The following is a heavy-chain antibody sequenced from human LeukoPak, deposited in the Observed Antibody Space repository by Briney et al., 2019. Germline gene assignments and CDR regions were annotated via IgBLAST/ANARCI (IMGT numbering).Heavy chain of an antibody. CDR3: ASSPRVAGLGYY. D-gene: IGHD6-19*01. CDR1: GGSISSDY. J-gene: IGHJ4*02. V-gene: IGHV4-4*07. Sequence: SETLSLTCTVSGGSISSDYWSWIRQPAGKGLEWIGRIQTSGSTNYNPSLKSRLTVSIDTSRNQFSLKVTSVTAADTAVYYCASSPRVAGLGYYWGQGTLVTVSS. CDR2: IQTSGST.